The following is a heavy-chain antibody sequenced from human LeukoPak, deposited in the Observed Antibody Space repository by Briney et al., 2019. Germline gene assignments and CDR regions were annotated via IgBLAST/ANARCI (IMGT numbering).Heavy chain of an antibody. D-gene: IGHD3-22*01. V-gene: IGHV3-7*01. CDR1: RFIFSSYW. CDR2: INQDGSDK. CDR3: AIRGYYDTTYAYDYHAMDV. J-gene: IGHJ6*02. Sequence: PGGSLRLSCATSRFIFSSYWMTWVRRTPGKGLEWVASINQDGSDKYYVDSVKGRFTISRDNAKKSLYLEMSSLRAEDTAVYYCAIRGYYDTTYAYDYHAMDVWGQGTAVTVSS.